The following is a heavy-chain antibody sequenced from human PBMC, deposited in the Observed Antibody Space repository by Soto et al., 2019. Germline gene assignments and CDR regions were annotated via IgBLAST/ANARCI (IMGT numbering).Heavy chain of an antibody. Sequence: EVQLVESGGGLVKPGGSLRVSCAASGFTFSTYSMNWVRQAPGKGLEWVSSISSSSSYIYYADSVKGRFTISRDNAKNSQYLQMNSLRAEDTAVYYCARWGQSNWFDPWGQGTLVTVSS. CDR2: ISSSSSYI. J-gene: IGHJ5*02. CDR1: GFTFSTYS. D-gene: IGHD7-27*01. V-gene: IGHV3-21*01. CDR3: ARWGQSNWFDP.